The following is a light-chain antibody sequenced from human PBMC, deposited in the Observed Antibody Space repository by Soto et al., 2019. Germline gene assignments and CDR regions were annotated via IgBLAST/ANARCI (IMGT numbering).Light chain of an antibody. V-gene: IGKV3-20*01. CDR3: QQYGSSPPYT. CDR1: QSVSRSY. CDR2: GAS. J-gene: IGKJ2*01. Sequence: EIVLTQSPGTLSLSPGDRATLSCRASQSVSRSYLAWYHHKPGQAPRLLIYGASSMATGIPDRFSGSGSGTDFTLTISRLEPEDFAVYYCQQYGSSPPYTFGQGTKLEIK.